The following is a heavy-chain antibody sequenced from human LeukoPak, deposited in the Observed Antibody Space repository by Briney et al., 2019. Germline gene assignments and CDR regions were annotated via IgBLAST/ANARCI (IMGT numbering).Heavy chain of an antibody. V-gene: IGHV1-24*01. CDR3: ATFPLYFVVVPAAMRFDY. CDR1: GYTLTELS. J-gene: IGHJ4*02. CDR2: FDPEDGET. D-gene: IGHD2-2*01. Sequence: ASVKVSCKVSGYTLTELSMHWVRQAPGKGLEWMGGFDPEDGETIYAQKFQGRVTMTEDTSTDTAYMELSSLRSEDTAVYYCATFPLYFVVVPAAMRFDYWGQGTLVTVSS.